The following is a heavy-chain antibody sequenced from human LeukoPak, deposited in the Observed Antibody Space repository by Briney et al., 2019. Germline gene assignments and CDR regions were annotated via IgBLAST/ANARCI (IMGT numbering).Heavy chain of an antibody. D-gene: IGHD3-10*01. J-gene: IGHJ6*04. V-gene: IGHV4-34*01. Sequence: SETLSLTCAVYGGSLSGYYWSWLRQPPGKGLEWIGEINHSGSTNYNPSLKSRVTISVDTSKNQFSLKLSSVTAADTAVYYCARVFLFMVPSRRYYGMDVWGKGTTVTVSS. CDR3: ARVFLFMVPSRRYYGMDV. CDR1: GGSLSGYY. CDR2: INHSGST.